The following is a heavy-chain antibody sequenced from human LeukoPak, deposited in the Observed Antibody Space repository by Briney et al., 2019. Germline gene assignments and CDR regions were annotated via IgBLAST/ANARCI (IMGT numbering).Heavy chain of an antibody. CDR3: AKDRFKYARSCFDY. CDR2: ISSSSSTI. D-gene: IGHD2-15*01. CDR1: GFTFSSYS. V-gene: IGHV3-48*01. J-gene: IGHJ4*02. Sequence: GGSLRLSCAASGFTFSSYSMNWVRQAPGKGLEWVSDISSSSSTIYYADSVKGRFTISRDNSKNTLYLQMNSLRAEDTAVYYCAKDRFKYARSCFDYWGQGTLVTVSS.